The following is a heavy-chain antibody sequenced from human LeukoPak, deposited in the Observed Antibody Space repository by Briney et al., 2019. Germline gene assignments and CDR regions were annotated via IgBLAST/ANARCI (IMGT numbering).Heavy chain of an antibody. Sequence: GGSLRLSCAASGFTFSSYAMSWVRQAPGKGLEWVSAISGSGGTTYHPDSVKGRFTISRDNTKNTLYLQMSSLRAEDTAVYYCAKDLEWELDEPPRWADFDYWGQGTLVTVSS. J-gene: IGHJ4*02. CDR1: GFTFSSYA. CDR2: ISGSGGTT. D-gene: IGHD1-26*01. CDR3: AKDLEWELDEPPRWADFDY. V-gene: IGHV3-23*01.